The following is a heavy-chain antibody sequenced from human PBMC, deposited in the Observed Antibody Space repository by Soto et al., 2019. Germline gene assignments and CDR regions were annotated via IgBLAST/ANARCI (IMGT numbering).Heavy chain of an antibody. CDR1: GFTCSSYS. Sequence: LRLSCVASGFTCSSYSMNWVRQAPGKGLEWVSSISGTSRFIYYRDSMNGRFTISRDNTTNSLYLQMNSLRAEDTAVYYCVRNGMLGAMEDWGQGTTVTVSS. J-gene: IGHJ6*02. CDR3: VRNGMLGAMED. V-gene: IGHV3-21*06. D-gene: IGHD1-26*01. CDR2: ISGTSRFI.